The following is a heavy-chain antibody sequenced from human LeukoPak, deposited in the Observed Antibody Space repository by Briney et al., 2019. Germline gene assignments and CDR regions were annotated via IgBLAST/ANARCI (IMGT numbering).Heavy chain of an antibody. CDR1: GFTFSSYG. CDR3: ANVYYDFWSGLKGNNYYYYGMDL. J-gene: IGHJ6*02. D-gene: IGHD3-3*01. Sequence: PGRSLRLSCAASGFTFSSYGMDWVRQAPGEGLEWVAVMSYDGSKTYYADSVKGRFTISRDNSKNTLYLQMNSLRAEDTAVYYCANVYYDFWSGLKGNNYYYYGMDLWGQGTTVSVSS. CDR2: MSYDGSKT. V-gene: IGHV3-30*18.